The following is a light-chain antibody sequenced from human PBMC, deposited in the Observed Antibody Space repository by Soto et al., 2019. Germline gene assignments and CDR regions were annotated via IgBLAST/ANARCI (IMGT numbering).Light chain of an antibody. CDR1: SSNIGNNY. V-gene: IGLV1-51*01. CDR3: GAWDGSLNTQV. CDR2: DND. J-gene: IGLJ2*01. Sequence: QSALTQPPSVSAAPGQKVTISCSGSSSNIGNNYVSWYQQLPGTAPKLLIYDNDKRPSGIPDRFSGSKSGTSATLGITGLQTGDEADYYCGAWDGSLNTQVFGGGTQLTVL.